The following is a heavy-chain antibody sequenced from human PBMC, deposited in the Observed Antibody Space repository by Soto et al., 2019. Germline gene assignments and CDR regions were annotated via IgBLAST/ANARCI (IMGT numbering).Heavy chain of an antibody. CDR3: ATGLGGADTAMVSDY. Sequence: ASVKVSCKVSGYTLTELSMHWVRQAPGKGLEWMGGFDPEDGETIYAQKFQGRVTMTEDTFTDTAYMELSSLRSEDTAVYYCATGLGGADTAMVSDYWGQGTLVTVSS. CDR2: FDPEDGET. D-gene: IGHD5-18*01. CDR1: GYTLTELS. J-gene: IGHJ4*02. V-gene: IGHV1-24*01.